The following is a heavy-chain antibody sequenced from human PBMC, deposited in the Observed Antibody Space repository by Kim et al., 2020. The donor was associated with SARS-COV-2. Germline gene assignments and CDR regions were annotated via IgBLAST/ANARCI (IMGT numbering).Heavy chain of an antibody. V-gene: IGHV3-7*01. J-gene: IGHJ4*02. D-gene: IGHD5-12*01. CDR1: GFSFNGYW. CDR2: IKQDGSER. CDR3: ARDESGSGYQYLAH. Sequence: LSLTCAASGFSFNGYWMTWFRQAPGKGLEWVANIKQDGSERHSADSVKGRFTISRDNAKNSVYLQMNSLRGEDTAVYFCARDESGSGYQYLAHWGQG.